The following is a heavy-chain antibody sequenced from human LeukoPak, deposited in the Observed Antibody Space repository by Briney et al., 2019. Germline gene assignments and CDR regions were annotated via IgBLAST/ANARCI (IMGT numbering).Heavy chain of an antibody. CDR3: ARESNYYDSSGFAGIYYFDY. V-gene: IGHV4-34*01. J-gene: IGHJ4*02. Sequence: SETLSLTCAVYGGSFSGYYWSWIRQPPGKGLEWIGEINHSGSTNYNPSLKSRVTISVDTSKNQFSLKLSSVTAADTAVYYCARESNYYDSSGFAGIYYFDYWGQGTLVTVSS. D-gene: IGHD3-22*01. CDR1: GGSFSGYY. CDR2: INHSGST.